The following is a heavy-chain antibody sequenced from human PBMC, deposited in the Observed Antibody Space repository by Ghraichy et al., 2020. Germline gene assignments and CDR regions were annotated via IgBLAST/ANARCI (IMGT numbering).Heavy chain of an antibody. V-gene: IGHV3-23*01. D-gene: IGHD5-24*01. CDR1: GFTFRSYA. Sequence: GGSLRLSCTASGFTFRSYAMSWVRQAPGKGLEWVSVISGNGEKTNYADSVKGRFTISRDNSKDTLYLLMSSLRVDDTAKYYCAKSSDPEKGHGYFDPWGQGALVTVSS. CDR3: AKSSDPEKGHGYFDP. J-gene: IGHJ5*02. CDR2: ISGNGEKT.